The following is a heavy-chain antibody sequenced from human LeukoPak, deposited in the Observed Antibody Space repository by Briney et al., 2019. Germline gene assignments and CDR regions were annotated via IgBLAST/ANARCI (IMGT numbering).Heavy chain of an antibody. D-gene: IGHD2-2*01. CDR2: TSSDGTVK. CDR1: GLTFSTYA. J-gene: IGHJ4*01. Sequence: PGGSLRLFCEASGLTFSTYAMHWVRQDPGKGLEWVAVTSSDGTVKYYPDSVKGRFTISRDNSKNTLYLQVNSLRPEDTGVYYCARDPVPAAARHFDYWGQGTLVTVSS. V-gene: IGHV3-30-3*01. CDR3: ARDPVPAAARHFDY.